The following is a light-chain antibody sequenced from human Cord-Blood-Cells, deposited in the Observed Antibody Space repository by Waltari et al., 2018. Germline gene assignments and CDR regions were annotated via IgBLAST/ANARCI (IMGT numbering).Light chain of an antibody. Sequence: DLQMTQSPSSLSASVGDRVTITCTESQRISSYLNWYQQKQGKAPQLLISAASSVQSGVTSRFIGSGSGTDFTLTISSLQPEDFATYYCQQSYSTPNTFGQGTKLEIK. V-gene: IGKV1-39*01. J-gene: IGKJ2*01. CDR2: AAS. CDR3: QQSYSTPNT. CDR1: QRISSY.